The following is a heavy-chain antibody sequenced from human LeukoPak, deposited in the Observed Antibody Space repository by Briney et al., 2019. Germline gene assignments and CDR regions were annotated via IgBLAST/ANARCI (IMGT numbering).Heavy chain of an antibody. CDR2: ISYDGSNK. CDR1: GFTFSSYG. Sequence: GRSLRLSCAASGFTFSSYGMHWVRQAPGKGLEWVAVISYDGSNKYYADSVKGRFTISRDNSKNTLYLQMDSLRAEDTAVYYCARGGGDHAFDVWGQGTVVTVST. J-gene: IGHJ3*01. D-gene: IGHD2-21*02. CDR3: ARGGGDHAFDV. V-gene: IGHV3-30*03.